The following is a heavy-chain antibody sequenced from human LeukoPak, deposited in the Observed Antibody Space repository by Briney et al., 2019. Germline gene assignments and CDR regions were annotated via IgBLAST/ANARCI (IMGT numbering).Heavy chain of an antibody. CDR2: IYYSGST. CDR3: ARDPKLGGYFDY. D-gene: IGHD3-16*01. J-gene: IGHJ4*02. V-gene: IGHV4-59*01. CDR1: GGSISSYY. Sequence: SETLSLTCTVSGGSISSYYWSWIRQPPGKGLEWIGYIYYSGSTNYNPSLKSRVTISVDTSKNQFSLKLSSVTAADTAVYYCARDPKLGGYFDYWGQGTLVTVSS.